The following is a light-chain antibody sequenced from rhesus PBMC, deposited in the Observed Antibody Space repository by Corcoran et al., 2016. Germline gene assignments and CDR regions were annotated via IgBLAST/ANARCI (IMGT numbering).Light chain of an antibody. V-gene: IGKV1-94*01. CDR2: ATS. CDR1: QGIDKE. Sequence: IQMTQSPYSLSASVGDRVTVTCRASQGIDKELSWYQQKQGKAPTLLISATSSVQTGVSSRFSGSGSGTDDTLTISSLQPEDIATYYCRQDFATRTFGQGTKVEIK. CDR3: RQDFATRT. J-gene: IGKJ1*01.